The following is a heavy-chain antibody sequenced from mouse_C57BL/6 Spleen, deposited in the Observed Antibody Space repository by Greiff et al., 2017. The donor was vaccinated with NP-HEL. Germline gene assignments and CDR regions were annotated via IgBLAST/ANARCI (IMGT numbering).Heavy chain of an antibody. CDR3: ARSGYYGSSSLWYFDV. Sequence: VQLQQPGAELVMPGASVKLSCKASGYTFTSYWMHWVKQRPGQGLEWIGEIDPSDSYTNYNQKFKGKSTLTVDKSSSTAYMQLSSLTSEDSAVYYCARSGYYGSSSLWYFDVWGTGTTVTVSS. CDR2: IDPSDSYT. V-gene: IGHV1-69*01. D-gene: IGHD1-1*01. J-gene: IGHJ1*03. CDR1: GYTFTSYW.